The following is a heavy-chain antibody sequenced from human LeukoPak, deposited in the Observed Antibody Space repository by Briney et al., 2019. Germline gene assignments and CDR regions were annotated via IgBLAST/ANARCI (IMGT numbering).Heavy chain of an antibody. CDR1: GGSFSGYY. V-gene: IGHV4-34*01. D-gene: IGHD2-21*01. Sequence: KASGTLSLTCAVSGGSFSGYYWSWVRQPPGKGLEWIGEINHSGSTNYNASFKSRVTISVDTSKNQFSLKLSSVTAADTAVYYCANTLPPSWFDPWGQGTPVTVSS. CDR3: ANTLPPSWFDP. CDR2: INHSGST. J-gene: IGHJ5*02.